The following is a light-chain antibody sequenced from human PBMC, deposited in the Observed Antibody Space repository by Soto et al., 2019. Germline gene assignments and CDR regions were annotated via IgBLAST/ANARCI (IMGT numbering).Light chain of an antibody. J-gene: IGKJ4*01. Sequence: EIVLTQSPATLSLSPGERATLSCVASQSVSSSYLAWYQQKPGLAPRLLIYDASSRATGIPDRFSGSGSGTDFTLTISRLEPEDFAVYYCQQYGSSPPFGGGTKVEIK. CDR3: QQYGSSPP. CDR1: QSVSSSY. CDR2: DAS. V-gene: IGKV3D-20*01.